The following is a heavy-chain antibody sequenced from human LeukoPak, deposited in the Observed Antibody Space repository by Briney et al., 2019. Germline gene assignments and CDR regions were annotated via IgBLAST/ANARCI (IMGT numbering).Heavy chain of an antibody. Sequence: GGSLRLSCAASGFSFGSFWMTWVRQAPGKGLEWVANIKEDGSVKYYLDSVKGRFTVSRDNAKNTLYLQMSSLRAEDTAMYYCTRGSTGYWGQGSLVTVSS. CDR2: IKEDGSVK. J-gene: IGHJ4*01. D-gene: IGHD6-13*01. CDR3: TRGSTGY. V-gene: IGHV3-7*01. CDR1: GFSFGSFW.